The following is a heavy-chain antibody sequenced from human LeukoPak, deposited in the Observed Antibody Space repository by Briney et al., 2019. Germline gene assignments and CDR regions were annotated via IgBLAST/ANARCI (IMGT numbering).Heavy chain of an antibody. CDR3: ASKCSSTSCYTFDY. D-gene: IGHD2-2*02. CDR2: IIPIFGTA. V-gene: IGHV1-69*05. CDR1: GGTFSSYA. Sequence: AASVKVSLKASGGTFSSYAISWLRQPPGQGLEWMGGIIPIFGTANYAQKFQGRVTINTDESTSTAYMELSSLRSEDTAVYYCASKCSSTSCYTFDYWGQGTLVTVSS. J-gene: IGHJ4*02.